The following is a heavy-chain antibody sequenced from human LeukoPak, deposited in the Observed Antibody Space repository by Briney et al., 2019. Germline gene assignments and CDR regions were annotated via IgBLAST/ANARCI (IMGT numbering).Heavy chain of an antibody. CDR1: GGSISSSSYY. J-gene: IGHJ3*02. Sequence: PSETLSLTCTVSGGSISSSSYYWGWIRQPPGKGLEWIGSIYYSGSTYYNPSLKSRVTISVDTSKNQFSLKLSSVTAADTAVYYCASPNYENDAFDIWGQGTMVTVSS. V-gene: IGHV4-39*01. CDR2: IYYSGST. CDR3: ASPNYENDAFDI. D-gene: IGHD1-7*01.